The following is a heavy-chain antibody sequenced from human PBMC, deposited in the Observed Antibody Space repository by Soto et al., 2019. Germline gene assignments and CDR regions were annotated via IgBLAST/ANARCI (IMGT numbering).Heavy chain of an antibody. J-gene: IGHJ3*02. CDR3: SGVGDYYDSSDSKGDAFDI. V-gene: IGHV1-69*12. Sequence: QVQLVQSGAEVKKPGSSVKVSCKASGGTFSNYAFIWVRQAPGQGLEWMGGIIPIFPTANYAQKFQGRLTITADESTTTAYMELSSLRSEDTAVYYCSGVGDYYDSSDSKGDAFDIWGQGTMVTVSS. CDR1: GGTFSNYA. CDR2: IIPIFPTA. D-gene: IGHD3-22*01.